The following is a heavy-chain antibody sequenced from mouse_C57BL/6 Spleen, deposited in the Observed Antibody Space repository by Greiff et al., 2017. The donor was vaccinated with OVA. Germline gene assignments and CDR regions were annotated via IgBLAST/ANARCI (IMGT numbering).Heavy chain of an antibody. V-gene: IGHV1-15*01. CDR1: GYTFTDYE. CDR3: TERGNPFAY. Sequence: VKLLQSGAELVRPGASVTLSCKASGYTFTDYEMHWVKQTPVHGLEWIGAIDTETGGTAYNQKFKGKAILTADKSSSTAYMELRSLTSENAAVYYWTERGNPFAYWGQGTLVTVSA. J-gene: IGHJ3*01. CDR2: IDTETGGT.